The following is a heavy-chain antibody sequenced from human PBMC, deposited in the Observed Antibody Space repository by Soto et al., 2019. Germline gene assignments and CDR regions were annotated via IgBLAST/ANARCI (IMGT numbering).Heavy chain of an antibody. V-gene: IGHV5-10-1*01. CDR1: GYSFTSYW. CDR3: ASLFGVVINPNYYYYGMDV. CDR2: IDPSDSYT. Sequence: GESLKISCKGSGYSFTSYWISWVRQMPGKGLEWMGRIDPSDSYTNYSPSFQGHVTISADKSISTAYLQWSSLKASDTAMYYCASLFGVVINPNYYYYGMDVWGQGTTVTVSS. J-gene: IGHJ6*02. D-gene: IGHD3-3*01.